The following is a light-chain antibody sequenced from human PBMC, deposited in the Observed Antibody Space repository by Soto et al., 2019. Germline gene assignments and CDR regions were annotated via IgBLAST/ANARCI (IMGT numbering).Light chain of an antibody. V-gene: IGLV2-11*01. CDR1: STDVGGYNY. CDR2: DVS. J-gene: IGLJ6*01. CDR3: CSYTGRDPLYV. Sequence: QSALTQPRSVSGSPGQSVTISCTGTSTDVGGYNYVSWYQQHPGKVPKLMLYDVSKRPSGVPDRFSGSKSGNTASLTISGLQAEYEADYYCCSYTGRDPLYVFGSGTKVNV.